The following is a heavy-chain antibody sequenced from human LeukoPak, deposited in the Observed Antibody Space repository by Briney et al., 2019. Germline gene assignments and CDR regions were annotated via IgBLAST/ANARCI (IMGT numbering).Heavy chain of an antibody. CDR3: ASLAPRVERYSSSWYYFDY. D-gene: IGHD6-13*01. CDR2: INPNSGGT. Sequence: ASVKVSCKASGYTFTGYYMHWVRQAPGQGLEWMGWINPNSGGTNYAQKFQGRVTMTRDTSISTAYMELSRLRSDDTAVYYCASLAPRVERYSSSWYYFDYWGQGALVTVSS. J-gene: IGHJ4*02. V-gene: IGHV1-2*02. CDR1: GYTFTGYY.